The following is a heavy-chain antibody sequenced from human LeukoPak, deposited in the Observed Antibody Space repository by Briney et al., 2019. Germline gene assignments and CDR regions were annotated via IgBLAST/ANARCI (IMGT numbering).Heavy chain of an antibody. J-gene: IGHJ6*03. D-gene: IGHD1-14*01. V-gene: IGHV4-59*11. Sequence: SETLSLTCTVSGGSISSHYWSWIRQPPGKGLEWIGYVYYSGSTNYNPSLKSRVTISVDTSKNQFSLKLSSVTAADTAVYYCARNQPSYYYYCMDVWGKGTTVTVSS. CDR3: ARNQPSYYYYCMDV. CDR1: GGSISSHY. CDR2: VYYSGST.